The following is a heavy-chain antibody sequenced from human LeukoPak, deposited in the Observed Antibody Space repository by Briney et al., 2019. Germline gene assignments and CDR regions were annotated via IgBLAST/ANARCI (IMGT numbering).Heavy chain of an antibody. CDR1: GASISSSSYY. D-gene: IGHD2-21*02. Sequence: RPSETLSLTCTVSGASISSSSYYWGWIRQPPGKGPEWIGSIYYNGATYYDPSLRSRVTISVDMSKNQFSLKLSSVTAADTAVYYCARHWPCGGDCYQFDYWGQGTLVTVSS. CDR3: ARHWPCGGDCYQFDY. CDR2: IYYNGAT. J-gene: IGHJ4*02. V-gene: IGHV4-39*01.